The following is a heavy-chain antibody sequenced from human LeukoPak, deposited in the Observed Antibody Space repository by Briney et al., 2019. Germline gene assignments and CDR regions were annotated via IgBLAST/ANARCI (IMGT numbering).Heavy chain of an antibody. V-gene: IGHV1-2*06. CDR1: GYTFTAYY. Sequence: GASVKVSCKASGYTFTAYYIHWVRQAPGQGLEWMGRINSKSGGRSYAAKFQGRVTMTRDTSISTAYMDLTGLTSDDTAVYYCARDNRTPWDYYDSSAFDYWGHGTLVTVSS. CDR2: INSKSGGR. CDR3: ARDNRTPWDYYDSSAFDY. D-gene: IGHD3-22*01. J-gene: IGHJ4*01.